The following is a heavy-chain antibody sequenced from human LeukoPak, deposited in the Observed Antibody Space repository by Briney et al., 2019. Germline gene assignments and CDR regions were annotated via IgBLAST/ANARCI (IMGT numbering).Heavy chain of an antibody. CDR2: ISGSGGST. V-gene: IGHV3-23*01. CDR1: GFSFRNSW. Sequence: GGSLRLSCAASGFSFRNSWMSWVRQAPGKGLEWVSAISGSGGSTYYADSVKGRFTISRDNSKNTLYLQMNSLRAEDTAVYYCAKVGYDSSGYHTFDYWGQGTLVTVSS. J-gene: IGHJ4*02. D-gene: IGHD3-22*01. CDR3: AKVGYDSSGYHTFDY.